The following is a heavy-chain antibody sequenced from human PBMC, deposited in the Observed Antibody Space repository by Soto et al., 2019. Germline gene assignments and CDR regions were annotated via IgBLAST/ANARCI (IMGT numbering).Heavy chain of an antibody. CDR3: ARELGHCSGGSCYRGAFDI. V-gene: IGHV3-7*01. J-gene: IGHJ3*02. CDR2: MNQGGSEK. D-gene: IGHD2-15*01. CDR1: GFTFDSYW. Sequence: CAASGFTFDSYWMTWVRQAPGKGLAWVANMNQGGSEKYYVDSVKGRFTVSRDNAKNSLYLQMNSLRAEDTAVYYCARELGHCSGGSCYRGAFDIWGQGTMVTVSS.